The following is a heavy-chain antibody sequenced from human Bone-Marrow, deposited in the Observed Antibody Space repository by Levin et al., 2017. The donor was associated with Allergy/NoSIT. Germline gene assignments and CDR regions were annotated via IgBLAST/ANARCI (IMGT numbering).Heavy chain of an antibody. CDR3: ARGELGSYYDFWSGSRHYYGMDV. V-gene: IGHV1-8*01. CDR2: MNPNSGNT. D-gene: IGHD3-3*01. CDR1: GYTFTSYD. J-gene: IGHJ6*02. Sequence: ASVKVSCKASGYTFTSYDINWVRQATGQGLEWMGWMNPNSGNTGYAQKFQGRVTMTRNTSISTAYMELSSLRSEDTAVYYCARGELGSYYDFWSGSRHYYGMDVWGQGTTVTVSS.